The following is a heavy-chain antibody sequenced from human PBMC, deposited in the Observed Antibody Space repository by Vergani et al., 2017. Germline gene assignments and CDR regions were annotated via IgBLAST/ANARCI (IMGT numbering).Heavy chain of an antibody. CDR1: GGSISSYY. D-gene: IGHD6-6*01. V-gene: IGHV4-59*01. Sequence: QVQLQESGPGLVKPSQTLSLTCTVSGGSISSYYWSWIRQPPGKGLEWIGYIYYSGSTNYNPSLKSRVTISVDTSKNQFSLKLSSVTAADTAVYYGARVSSSASYYYYGMDVWGQGTTVTVSS. CDR2: IYYSGST. J-gene: IGHJ6*02. CDR3: ARVSSSASYYYYGMDV.